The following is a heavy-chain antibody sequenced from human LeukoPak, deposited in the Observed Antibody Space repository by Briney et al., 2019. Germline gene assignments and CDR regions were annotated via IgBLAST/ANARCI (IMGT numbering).Heavy chain of an antibody. CDR2: ISSSSSTI. Sequence: GGSLRLSCAASGFTFSSYSMNWVRQAPGKGLEWVSYISSSSSTIYYADSVKGRFTISRDNAKNSLYLQMNSLRDEDTAVYYCATTHLAAAGTRIGTTRNVEWGQGTLVTVSS. V-gene: IGHV3-48*02. J-gene: IGHJ4*02. D-gene: IGHD6-13*01. CDR1: GFTFSSYS. CDR3: ATTHLAAAGTRIGTTRNVE.